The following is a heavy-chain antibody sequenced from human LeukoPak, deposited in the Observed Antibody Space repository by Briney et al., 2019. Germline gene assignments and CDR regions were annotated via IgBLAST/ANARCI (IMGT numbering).Heavy chain of an antibody. CDR3: AKGELRYSSCYDY. D-gene: IGHD6-25*01. Sequence: GGSLRLSCAASGFTFSSYWMSWVRQAPGKGLEWVANIKQDGSEKYYVDSVKGRFTISRDNAKNSLYLQMNSLRAEDTAMYYCAKGELRYSSCYDYWGQGTPVTVSS. V-gene: IGHV3-7*03. J-gene: IGHJ4*02. CDR2: IKQDGSEK. CDR1: GFTFSSYW.